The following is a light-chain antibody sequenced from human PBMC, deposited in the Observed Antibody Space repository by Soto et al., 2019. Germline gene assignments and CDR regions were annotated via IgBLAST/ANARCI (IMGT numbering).Light chain of an antibody. J-gene: IGLJ2*01. CDR2: DVN. V-gene: IGLV2-14*01. Sequence: QSALTQPAFVSGSPGQSITVSCTGTSIDIGGYNYVSWYQQHPGKAPKLIIYDVNNRPSGVSNRFSGSQSGNTASLTTSGLQDEDEADYYCSSYTSSSTLAVFGGGTTLTVL. CDR1: SIDIGGYNY. CDR3: SSYTSSSTLAV.